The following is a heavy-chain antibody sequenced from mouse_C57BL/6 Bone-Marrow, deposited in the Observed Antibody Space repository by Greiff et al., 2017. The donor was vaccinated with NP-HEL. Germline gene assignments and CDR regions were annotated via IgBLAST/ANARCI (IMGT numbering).Heavy chain of an antibody. CDR1: GYTFTSYW. CDR3: AREESNYLYYFDY. J-gene: IGHJ2*01. D-gene: IGHD2-5*01. Sequence: VQLQQPGAELVKPGASVKMSCKASGYTFTSYWITWVKQRPGQGLEWIGDIDPGSGSTNYNEKFKSKATLTVDTSSSTAYMQLSSLTSEDSAVYYCAREESNYLYYFDYWGQGTTLTVSS. V-gene: IGHV1-55*01. CDR2: IDPGSGST.